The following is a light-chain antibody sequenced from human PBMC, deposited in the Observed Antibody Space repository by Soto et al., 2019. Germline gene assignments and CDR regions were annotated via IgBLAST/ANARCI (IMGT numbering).Light chain of an antibody. V-gene: IGLV2-14*01. CDR2: EVS. J-gene: IGLJ1*01. CDR3: SSYSISTAYL. CDR1: SSDVGGYDY. Sequence: QSLLTQPASVSGSPGQSITISCIGTSSDVGGYDYVSWYQLHPGKAPKLMVFEVSNRPSGVSYRFSGSKSGNTASLTISGLQAEDEADYFCSSYSISTAYLFGTGTKVTVL.